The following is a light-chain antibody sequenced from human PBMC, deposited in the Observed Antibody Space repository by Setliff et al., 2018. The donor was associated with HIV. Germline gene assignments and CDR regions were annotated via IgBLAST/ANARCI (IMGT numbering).Light chain of an antibody. Sequence: QSALAQPASVSGSPGQSITISCTGSSSDVGGYKSVSWYQQHPGEVPKLMIYDVTKRPSGVSNRFSGSKSGNTASLTISGLQAEDEADYYCCSYAGSGTWIFGGGTKVTVL. CDR3: CSYAGSGTWI. CDR2: DVT. J-gene: IGLJ2*01. V-gene: IGLV2-23*02. CDR1: SSDVGGYKS.